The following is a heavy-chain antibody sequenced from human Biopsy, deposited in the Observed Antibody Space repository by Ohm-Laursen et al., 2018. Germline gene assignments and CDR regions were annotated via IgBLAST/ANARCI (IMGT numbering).Heavy chain of an antibody. D-gene: IGHD3-3*01. J-gene: IGHJ4*02. V-gene: IGHV1-2*02. CDR1: GDAFLGYY. CDR2: IYPNSGDT. Sequence: VASVKVSCKASGDAFLGYYLHWVRQAPGQGLEWMGSIYPNSGDTDFAQKFQGRVSMTRDTSVSTAYPELSSLRSDDTAIYYCARDLLEWSLPSWGQGTLVIVSS. CDR3: ARDLLEWSLPS.